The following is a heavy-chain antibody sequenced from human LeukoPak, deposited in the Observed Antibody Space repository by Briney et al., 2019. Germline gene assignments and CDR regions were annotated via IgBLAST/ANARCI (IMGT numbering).Heavy chain of an antibody. CDR3: ARLPIAAAGRPLYYYYYYGMDV. CDR2: IYYSGST. Sequence: SETLSLTCAVYGGSFSGYYWSWIRQPPGKGLEWIGSIYYSGSTYYNPSLKSRVTISVDTSKNQFSLKLSSVTAADTAVYYCARLPIAAAGRPLYYYYYYGMDVWGQGTTVTVSS. CDR1: GGSFSGYY. J-gene: IGHJ6*02. V-gene: IGHV4-34*01. D-gene: IGHD6-13*01.